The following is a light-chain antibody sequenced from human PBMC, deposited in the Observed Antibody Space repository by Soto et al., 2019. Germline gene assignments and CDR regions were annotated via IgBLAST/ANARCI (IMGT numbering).Light chain of an antibody. Sequence: DIQMTQSPSTLSASVGDRVTITCRASQSISSWLAWYQQKPGKAPELLIYNASSVESGVPSRFSGSRSGTEFTLTISSLQPDEFATYYCKQYNSYSRTFGQGTKVEI. J-gene: IGKJ1*01. CDR2: NAS. V-gene: IGKV1-5*01. CDR3: KQYNSYSRT. CDR1: QSISSW.